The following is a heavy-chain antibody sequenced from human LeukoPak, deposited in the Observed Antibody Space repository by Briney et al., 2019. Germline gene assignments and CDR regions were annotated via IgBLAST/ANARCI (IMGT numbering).Heavy chain of an antibody. CDR1: GSRFTVSY. D-gene: IGHD2-21*01. V-gene: IGHV1-2*02. Sequence: GASGKLCCYCAGSRFTVSYKHLVWIGPAPGIELMGLSNPNSGGTSSAQKFQGRVTMTRDTSITTVYMEVSWLTSDDTAIYYCARADRLDGGPYLIGPWGQGTLVTVSS. J-gene: IGHJ5*02. CDR2: SNPNSGGT. CDR3: ARADRLDGGPYLIGP.